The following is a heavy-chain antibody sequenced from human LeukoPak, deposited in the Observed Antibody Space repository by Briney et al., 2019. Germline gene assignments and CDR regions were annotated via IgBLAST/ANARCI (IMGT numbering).Heavy chain of an antibody. CDR1: GGSISSSSDY. Sequence: SETLSLTCTVSGGSISSSSDYWGWIRQPPGKGLEWIGSIYYSSGSTYYNPSLKSRVSISVDTSKNQFSLKLSSVTAADTAVYYCAREGKLTGYSGGLGFNYWGQGTLVTVSS. V-gene: IGHV4-39*07. J-gene: IGHJ4*02. CDR2: IYYSSGST. CDR3: AREGKLTGYSGGLGFNY. D-gene: IGHD6-19*01.